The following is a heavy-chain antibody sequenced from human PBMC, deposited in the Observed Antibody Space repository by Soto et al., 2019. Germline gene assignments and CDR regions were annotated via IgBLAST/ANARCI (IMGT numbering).Heavy chain of an antibody. J-gene: IGHJ5*02. CDR2: IYFGGST. D-gene: IGHD6-6*01. V-gene: IGHV4-30-2*01. CDR1: GGSISSGDYS. CDR3: ARERPDGARLDP. Sequence: SETLSLTCAVSGGSISSGDYSWNWIRQPPGKGLEWIGYIYFGGSTYYNPSLQSRVTMSVDRSRNQFSLKLNSVTAADTAVYYCARERPDGARLDPWGQGTLVTVSS.